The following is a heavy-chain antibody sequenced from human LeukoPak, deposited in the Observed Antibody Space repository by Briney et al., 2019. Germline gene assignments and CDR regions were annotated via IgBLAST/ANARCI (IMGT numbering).Heavy chain of an antibody. CDR1: GYTFTGYY. V-gene: IGHV1-2*04. J-gene: IGHJ4*02. CDR2: INPNSGGT. D-gene: IGHD3-22*01. Sequence: GASVKVSCKASGYTFTGYYMHWVRQAPGQGLEWMGWINPNSGGTNYAQKFQGWVTMTRDTSISTAYMELSRLRSDDTAVYYCARGSNVMGTYYYDSSGYEFDYWGQGPLVTVSS. CDR3: ARGSNVMGTYYYDSSGYEFDY.